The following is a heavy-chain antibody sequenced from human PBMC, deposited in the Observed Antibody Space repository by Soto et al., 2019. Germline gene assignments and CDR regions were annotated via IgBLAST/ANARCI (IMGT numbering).Heavy chain of an antibody. D-gene: IGHD6-19*01. J-gene: IGHJ4*02. Sequence: SETLSLTCTVSAGSITNYYWNWIRQSPGKGLEWIGYIYHSGSSNYNPSLKSRVTMSLDTSKDQFSLRLRAVTAADTAVYYCARAEFNRVWFPFDHWGQGALVTVSS. CDR2: IYHSGSS. V-gene: IGHV4-59*12. CDR3: ARAEFNRVWFPFDH. CDR1: AGSITNYY.